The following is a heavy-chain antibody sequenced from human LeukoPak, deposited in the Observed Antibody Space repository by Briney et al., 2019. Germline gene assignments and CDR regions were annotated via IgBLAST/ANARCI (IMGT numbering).Heavy chain of an antibody. Sequence: SETLSLTCAVYGGSFSGYYWSWIRQPPGKGLEWIGEINHSGSTNYNPSLKSRVTISVDTSKNQFSLKLSSVTAADTAVYYCARGHCTNGVCYYFDYWGQGTLVTVSS. J-gene: IGHJ4*02. CDR3: ARGHCTNGVCYYFDY. V-gene: IGHV4-34*01. D-gene: IGHD2-8*01. CDR2: INHSGST. CDR1: GGSFSGYY.